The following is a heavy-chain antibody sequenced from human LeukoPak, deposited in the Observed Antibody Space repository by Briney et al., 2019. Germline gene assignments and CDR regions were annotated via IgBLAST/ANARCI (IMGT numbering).Heavy chain of an antibody. Sequence: GGSLRLSCAASGFTFSIYEMNWVRQAPGKGLEWVSSSSGSTIYYAYSVKGQFTISRDNAKNSLYLQMNSLRAEDTAIYYCAREDSSGLDYWGQGTLVTVSS. D-gene: IGHD6-19*01. CDR1: GFTFSIYE. V-gene: IGHV3-48*03. J-gene: IGHJ4*02. CDR2: SSSGSTI. CDR3: AREDSSGLDY.